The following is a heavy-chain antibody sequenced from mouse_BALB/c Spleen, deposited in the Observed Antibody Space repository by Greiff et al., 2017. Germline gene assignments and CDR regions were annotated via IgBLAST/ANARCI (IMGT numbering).Heavy chain of an antibody. Sequence: EVQLQQSGPELVKPGASVTISCKASGYSFTGYYMHWVKQSHVKSLEWIGRINPYNGATSYNQNFKDKASLTVDTSSSTAYMELHNLKSEDSAVDYCAIHFFTTLGGYVYFADWGAGTLVTVSA. CDR3: AIHFFTTLGGYVYFAD. V-gene: IGHV1-26*01. CDR2: INPYNGAT. J-gene: IGHJ3*01. D-gene: IGHD1-1*01. CDR1: GYSFTGYY.